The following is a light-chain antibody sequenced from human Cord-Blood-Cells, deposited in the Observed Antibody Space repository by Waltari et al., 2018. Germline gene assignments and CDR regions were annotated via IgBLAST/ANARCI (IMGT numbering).Light chain of an antibody. J-gene: IGKJ3*01. V-gene: IGKV1-39*01. CDR1: QSIISY. CDR2: VAS. Sequence: DFQMTQSPSSLSASVGDRVTITCRASQSIISYFNWSQQKPGKAPKLLFYVASSLQSGVPSRFSGSGSGTDFTLTISSLQPEDFATYYCQQSYSTPFTFGPGTKVDIK. CDR3: QQSYSTPFT.